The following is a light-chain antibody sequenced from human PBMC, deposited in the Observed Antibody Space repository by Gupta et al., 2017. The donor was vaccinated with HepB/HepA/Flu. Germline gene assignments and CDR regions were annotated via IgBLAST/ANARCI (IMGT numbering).Light chain of an antibody. CDR1: HSISGY. V-gene: IGKV3-11*01. Sequence: EIVLKQSPATLSLSPGERATLSCRASHSISGYLDWYQQKPGQAPRLLIYDASNRATGIPARFSGSGSGTDFTLTISSLEPEDFAVYYCQQRTNWWTFGQGTKVEIK. CDR3: QQRTNWWT. J-gene: IGKJ1*01. CDR2: DAS.